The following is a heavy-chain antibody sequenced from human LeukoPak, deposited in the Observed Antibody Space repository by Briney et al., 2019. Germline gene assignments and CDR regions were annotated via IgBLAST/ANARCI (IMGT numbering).Heavy chain of an antibody. V-gene: IGHV3-23*01. CDR3: AKVGAVANLWYFDL. J-gene: IGHJ2*01. CDR1: GFTFSSYG. D-gene: IGHD6-19*01. Sequence: GGSLRLSCGASGFTFSSYGMTWVRQAPGKGLEWVSAIDGGGTTTNHGDSVKGRFTISRDNSKNTLYLQMNSLRAEDTAVYNCAKVGAVANLWYFDLWGRGTLITVSS. CDR2: IDGGGTTT.